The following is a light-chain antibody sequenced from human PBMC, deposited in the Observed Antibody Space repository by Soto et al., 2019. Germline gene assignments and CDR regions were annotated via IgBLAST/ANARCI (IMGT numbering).Light chain of an antibody. CDR3: QQSYTTPLT. Sequence: DIPLTQSPSSLSASVGDRVTITSRASQSISSYLNWYQQKPGQAPNLLIYAASTLQSGVPSRFSGSGSGTDFTLTIRSLQPEDFATDYCQQSYTTPLTFGGGTKVDI. CDR1: QSISSY. V-gene: IGKV1-39*01. J-gene: IGKJ4*01. CDR2: AAS.